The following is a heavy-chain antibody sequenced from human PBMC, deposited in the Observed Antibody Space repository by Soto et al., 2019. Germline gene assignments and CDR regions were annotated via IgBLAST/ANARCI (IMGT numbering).Heavy chain of an antibody. Sequence: PGGSLRLSCAASGFTFRNYGMNWVRQAPGKGLEWVSYIGIGSSTKYYADSVKGRFTISRDNAKNSLYLQMNSLRAEDTAVYYCARDQLYYNDISGRPLNAFDVWGQGTMVTAS. V-gene: IGHV3-48*01. CDR2: IGIGSSTK. CDR3: ARDQLYYNDISGRPLNAFDV. J-gene: IGHJ3*01. CDR1: GFTFRNYG. D-gene: IGHD3-22*01.